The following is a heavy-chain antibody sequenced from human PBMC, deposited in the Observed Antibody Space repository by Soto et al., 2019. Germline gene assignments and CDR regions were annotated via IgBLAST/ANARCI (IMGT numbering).Heavy chain of an antibody. CDR1: GIPSSSHD. D-gene: IGHD6-19*01. V-gene: IGHV3-48*03. CDR2: ISSSGSTI. Sequence: LRPSCAAPGIPSSSHDMNCVSQAPGKGREWVSYISSSGSTIYYGDAVKGRFTIARDNAMNSLYLKMNSLRAEYRAVYYCARDYSSGWYDYWGQGTLVTVSS. J-gene: IGHJ4*02. CDR3: ARDYSSGWYDY.